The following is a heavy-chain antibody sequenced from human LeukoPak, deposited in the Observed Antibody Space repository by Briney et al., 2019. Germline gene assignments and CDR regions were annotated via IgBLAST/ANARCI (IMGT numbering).Heavy chain of an antibody. Sequence: GGSLRLSCVASGFTFSSYAMSWVRQAPGQGLEWVSCIRGIDHNTYHAASVKRRFTISTDTSKNTLSLHMNSLRAEDTAVYYCAKSGRYYDSGGYYYYDYWGQGTLVTVSS. V-gene: IGHV3-23*01. CDR3: AKSGRYYDSGGYYYYDY. CDR2: IRGIDHNT. CDR1: GFTFSSYA. D-gene: IGHD3-22*01. J-gene: IGHJ4*02.